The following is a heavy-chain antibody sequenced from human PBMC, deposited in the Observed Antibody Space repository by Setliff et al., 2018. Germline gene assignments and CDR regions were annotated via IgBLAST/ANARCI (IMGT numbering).Heavy chain of an antibody. J-gene: IGHJ4*02. CDR2: FWDTSYNI. V-gene: IGHV3-48*04. Sequence: GGSLRLSCAASGFTFSSYAMHWVRQAPGKGLEWVSYFWDTSYNIYYADSVKGRFTVSRDDAKKSLYLQMNSLRVEDTAVYYCARDGGEYWGQGTLVTVSS. D-gene: IGHD3-16*01. CDR3: ARDGGEY. CDR1: GFTFSSYA.